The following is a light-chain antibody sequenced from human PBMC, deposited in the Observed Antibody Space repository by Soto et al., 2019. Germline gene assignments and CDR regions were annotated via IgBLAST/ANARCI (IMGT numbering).Light chain of an antibody. V-gene: IGLV2-8*01. J-gene: IGLJ1*01. CDR1: SSDVGDYNY. CDR2: EVT. CDR3: SSYAGSNNFV. Sequence: QSVLTQPPSASGSPGQSVTISCTGTSSDVGDYNYVSWYQQHPGKAPKLMIYEVTKRPSGVPDRFSGSKSGNTASLTVSGLQAEDEADYYCSSYAGSNNFVFGTGTKVTV.